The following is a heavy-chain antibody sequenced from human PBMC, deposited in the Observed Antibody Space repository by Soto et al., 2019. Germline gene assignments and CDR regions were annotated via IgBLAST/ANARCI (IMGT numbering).Heavy chain of an antibody. CDR2: IYYSGST. Sequence: QVQLQESGPGLVKPSETLSLTCTVSGGSISSYYWSWIRQPPGKGLEWIGYIYYSGSTNYNPSLKSRVTISVDTCKNQFSLKLSSVTAADTAVYYCARRWGTAFDFWGQGTMVTVSS. J-gene: IGHJ3*01. D-gene: IGHD1-1*01. CDR3: ARRWGTAFDF. V-gene: IGHV4-59*08. CDR1: GGSISSYY.